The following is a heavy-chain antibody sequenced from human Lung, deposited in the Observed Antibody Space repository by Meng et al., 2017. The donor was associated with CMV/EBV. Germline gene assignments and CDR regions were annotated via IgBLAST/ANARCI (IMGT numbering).Heavy chain of an antibody. V-gene: IGHV1-2*02. CDR3: ARGRDVLRFLEWLLPDY. Sequence: QVQLVQSGAEVXXXXXSVKVSXXXSGYTFTGYYMHWVRQAPGQGLEWMGWINPNSGGTNYAQKFQGRVTMTRDTSISTAYMELSRLRSDDTAVYYCARGRDVLRFLEWLLPDYWGQGTLVTVSS. D-gene: IGHD3-3*01. CDR1: GYTFTGYY. CDR2: INPNSGGT. J-gene: IGHJ4*02.